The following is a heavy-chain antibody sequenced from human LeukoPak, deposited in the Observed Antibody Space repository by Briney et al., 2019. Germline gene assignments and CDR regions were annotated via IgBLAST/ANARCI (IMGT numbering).Heavy chain of an antibody. J-gene: IGHJ4*02. V-gene: IGHV1-69*13. D-gene: IGHD6-13*01. CDR2: IIPIFGTA. CDR1: GGTFSSYA. Sequence: ASVKVSCKASGGTFSSYAISWVRQAPGQGLEWMGGIIPIFGTANYAQKFQGRVTITADESTSTAYMKLSSLRSEDTAVYYCARVESSSWLPIDYWGQGTLVTVSS. CDR3: ARVESSSWLPIDY.